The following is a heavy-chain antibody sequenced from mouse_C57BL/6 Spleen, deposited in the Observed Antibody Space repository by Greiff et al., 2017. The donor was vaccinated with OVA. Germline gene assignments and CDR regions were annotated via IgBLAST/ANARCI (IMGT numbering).Heavy chain of an antibody. CDR2: IDPSDSYT. V-gene: IGHV1-50*01. D-gene: IGHD2-2*01. Sequence: QVQLQQPGAELVKPGASVKLSCKASGYTFTSYWMQWVKQRPGQGLEWIGEIDPSDSYTNYNQKFKGKATLTVDTSSSTAYMQLSSLTSEDSAVYYCARSRVWLPYWGQGTTLTVSS. CDR3: ARSRVWLPY. J-gene: IGHJ2*01. CDR1: GYTFTSYW.